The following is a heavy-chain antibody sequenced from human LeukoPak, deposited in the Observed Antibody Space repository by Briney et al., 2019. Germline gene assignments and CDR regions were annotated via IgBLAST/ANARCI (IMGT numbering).Heavy chain of an antibody. J-gene: IGHJ6*03. D-gene: IGHD2-2*01. Sequence: SETLSLTCTVSGGSISSYYWNWIRQPAGKGLEWIGRIYTSGSTNYNPSLKSRVTMSIDTSKNQFSLKLSSVTAADTAVYYCARGGDIVVVPASGMDVWGKGTTVTVSS. CDR1: GGSISSYY. V-gene: IGHV4-4*07. CDR2: IYTSGST. CDR3: ARGGDIVVVPASGMDV.